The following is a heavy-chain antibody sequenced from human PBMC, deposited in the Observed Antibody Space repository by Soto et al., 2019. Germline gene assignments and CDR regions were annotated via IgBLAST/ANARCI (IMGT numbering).Heavy chain of an antibody. J-gene: IGHJ5*02. V-gene: IGHV1-69*01. D-gene: IGHD2-2*01. Sequence: QVQLVQSAAEVKKPGSSVKVSCKASGGTLSSYSISWVRQAPGQGLEWMGGIVHPSGTATYAQKFQGRVTITADACTSTAYMELISLSSADTAVYYYAGDKDQLLYNWFDPWGQGTLVTVSS. CDR3: AGDKDQLLYNWFDP. CDR2: IVHPSGTA. CDR1: GGTLSSYS.